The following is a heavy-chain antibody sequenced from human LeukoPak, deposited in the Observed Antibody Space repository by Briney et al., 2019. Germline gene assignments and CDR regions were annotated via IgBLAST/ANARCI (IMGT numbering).Heavy chain of an antibody. V-gene: IGHV4-34*01. J-gene: IGHJ3*02. Sequence: SETLSLTCAVYGGSFSGYYWSWIRQPPGKGLEWIGEINHSGSTNYNPSLKSRVTISVDTSKNQFSLKLSSVTAADTAVYYCAKLGGATMDAFDIWGQGTMVTVSS. D-gene: IGHD1-26*01. CDR2: INHSGST. CDR1: GGSFSGYY. CDR3: AKLGGATMDAFDI.